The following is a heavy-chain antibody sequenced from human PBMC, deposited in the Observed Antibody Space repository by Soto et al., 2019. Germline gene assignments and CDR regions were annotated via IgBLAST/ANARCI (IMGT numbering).Heavy chain of an antibody. CDR3: AQSGYEGRYDY. CDR2: SSVYNGGT. J-gene: IGHJ4*02. CDR1: VYTFTSYG. V-gene: IGHV1-18*01. Sequence: XSVKVSCKASVYTFTSYGISWVRQAPGQGLEWMGWSSVYNGGTDYAQKFQGRVTMTTDTSTSTAYMELRSLRSDGTAVYYCAQSGYEGRYDYWGQGPLVTVSS. D-gene: IGHD5-12*01.